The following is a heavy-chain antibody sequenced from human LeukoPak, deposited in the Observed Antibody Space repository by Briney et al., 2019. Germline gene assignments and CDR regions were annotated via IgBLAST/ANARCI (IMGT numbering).Heavy chain of an antibody. V-gene: IGHV3-30-3*01. Sequence: PGGSLRLSCAASGFTFSHCAMHWVRQAPGKGLEWVAVISYDGDNKYYADSVKGRFTISRDNSQSTLYLQMNSLRAEDTAVYYCARDEQLAFQDWGQGTLVTVSS. CDR1: GFTFSHCA. J-gene: IGHJ4*02. CDR2: ISYDGDNK. CDR3: ARDEQLAFQD. D-gene: IGHD6-13*01.